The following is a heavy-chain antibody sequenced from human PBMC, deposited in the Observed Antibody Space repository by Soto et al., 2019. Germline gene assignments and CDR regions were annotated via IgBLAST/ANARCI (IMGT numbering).Heavy chain of an antibody. V-gene: IGHV4-31*03. J-gene: IGHJ5*02. Sequence: PSETLSLTCTVSGGSISSGGYYWSWIRQHPGKGLEWIGYIYYSGSTYYNPSLKSRVTISVDTSKNQFSLKLSSVTAADTAVYYCTSLGSLNWFDPWGQGTLVTAPQ. D-gene: IGHD3-16*01. CDR2: IYYSGST. CDR1: GGSISSGGYY. CDR3: TSLGSLNWFDP.